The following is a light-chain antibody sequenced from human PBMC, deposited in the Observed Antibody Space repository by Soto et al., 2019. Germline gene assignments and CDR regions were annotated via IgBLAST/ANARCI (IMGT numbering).Light chain of an antibody. CDR3: LHHNFDQWT. Sequence: IVMTQSPATLSVSPGERVTFSCRASQRIYSNLAWYQHTPGQAPRLLISGASTGATGLPSRFSGSGSGTDFTLTINTLEPEDFATYYCLHHNFDQWTFGQGTKVDI. V-gene: IGKV3-15*01. CDR2: GAS. CDR1: QRIYSN. J-gene: IGKJ1*01.